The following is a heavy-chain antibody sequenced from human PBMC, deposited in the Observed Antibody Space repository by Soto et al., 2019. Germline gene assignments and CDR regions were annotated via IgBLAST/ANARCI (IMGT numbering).Heavy chain of an antibody. CDR2: IYYSGST. Sequence: SETLSLTCTVSGGSISSYYWSWIRQPPGKGLEWIGYIYYSGSTNYNPSLKSRVTISVDTSKNQFSLKLSSVTAADTAVYYCARAAGYCRSTSCSYFDYWGQGTLVTVSS. D-gene: IGHD2-2*01. CDR1: GGSISSYY. CDR3: ARAAGYCRSTSCSYFDY. V-gene: IGHV4-59*01. J-gene: IGHJ4*02.